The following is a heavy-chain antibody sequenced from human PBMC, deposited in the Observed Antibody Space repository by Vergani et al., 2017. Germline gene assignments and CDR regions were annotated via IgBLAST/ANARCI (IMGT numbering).Heavy chain of an antibody. CDR1: GGSLSSSSYY. CDR2: IYYSGST. D-gene: IGHD2-21*02. J-gene: IGHJ4*02. CDR3: AIDSPLCGGDCYSGLGLDY. V-gene: IGHV4-39*07. Sequence: QLQLQESGPGLVKPSETLSLTCTVSGGSLSSSSYYWGWIRQPPGKGLEWIGSIYYSGSTYYNPSLKSRVTISVDTSKNQFSLKLSSVTAADTAVYYCAIDSPLCGGDCYSGLGLDYWGQGTLVTVSS.